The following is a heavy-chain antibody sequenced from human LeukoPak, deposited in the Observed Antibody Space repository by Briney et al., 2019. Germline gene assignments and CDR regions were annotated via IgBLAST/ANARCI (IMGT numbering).Heavy chain of an antibody. Sequence: GGSLRLSCAASGFTFSSYAMHWVRQAPGKGLEWVAVISYDGSNKYYADSVKGRFTISRDNSKNTLYLQMNSLRAEDTAVYYCARDPATPLYSSSWYCYFDYWGQGTLVTVSS. CDR1: GFTFSSYA. CDR3: ARDPATPLYSSSWYCYFDY. V-gene: IGHV3-30-3*01. CDR2: ISYDGSNK. J-gene: IGHJ4*02. D-gene: IGHD6-13*01.